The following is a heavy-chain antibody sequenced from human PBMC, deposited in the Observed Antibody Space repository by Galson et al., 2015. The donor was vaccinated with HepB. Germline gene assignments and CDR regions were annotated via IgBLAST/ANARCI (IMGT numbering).Heavy chain of an antibody. J-gene: IGHJ6*03. D-gene: IGHD5-12*01. CDR3: ARAYEYTLTYYYYYYMDV. CDR1: GFTFSSYS. Sequence: SLRLSCAASGFTFSSYSMNWVRQAPGKGLEWVSSISSSSSYIYYADSVKGRFTISRDNAKNSLYLQMNSLRAEDTAVYYCARAYEYTLTYYYYYYMDVWGKGTTVTVSS. V-gene: IGHV3-21*01. CDR2: ISSSSSYI.